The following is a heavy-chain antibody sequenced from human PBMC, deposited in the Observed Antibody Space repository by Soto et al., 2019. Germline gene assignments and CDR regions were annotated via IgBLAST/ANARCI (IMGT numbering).Heavy chain of an antibody. D-gene: IGHD3-10*01. CDR3: AKGVGRYYFDS. Sequence: QVQLVESGGGVVQPGRSLRLSCAASGFTFSRYPMYWVRQAPGKGLEWVAVITYDGNNKYYADSVKGRFTISRDNAKNTLSLQLNNLRPEDTAVYYCAKGVGRYYFDSWGQGTLVTVSS. CDR1: GFTFSRYP. CDR2: ITYDGNNK. V-gene: IGHV3-30-3*01. J-gene: IGHJ4*02.